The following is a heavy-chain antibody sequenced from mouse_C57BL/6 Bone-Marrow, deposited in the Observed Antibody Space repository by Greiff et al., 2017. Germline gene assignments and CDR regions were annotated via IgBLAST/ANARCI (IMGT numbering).Heavy chain of an antibody. CDR3: AIYFDY. J-gene: IGHJ2*01. Sequence: QVQLQQPGAELVKPGASVKLSCKASGYTFTSYWMQWVKQRPGQGLEWIGEIDPSDSYTNYNQKFKGKATLTVDTSSSTAYMQLSGLTSEDSAVYYCAIYFDYWGQGATLAVSS. CDR2: IDPSDSYT. V-gene: IGHV1-50*01. CDR1: GYTFTSYW.